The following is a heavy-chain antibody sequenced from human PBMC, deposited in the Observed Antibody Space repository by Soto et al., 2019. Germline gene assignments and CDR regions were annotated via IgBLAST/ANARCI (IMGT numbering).Heavy chain of an antibody. D-gene: IGHD6-13*01. J-gene: IGHJ4*02. CDR2: ISGSGGST. Sequence: PGGSLRLSCAASGFTFSSYAMSWVRQAPGKGLEWVSAISGSGGSTYYADSVKGRFTISRDNSKNTLYLQMNSLRAEDTAVYYCAKDRALHSSGWYYFDYWGQGTLVTVSS. CDR3: AKDRALHSSGWYYFDY. CDR1: GFTFSSYA. V-gene: IGHV3-23*01.